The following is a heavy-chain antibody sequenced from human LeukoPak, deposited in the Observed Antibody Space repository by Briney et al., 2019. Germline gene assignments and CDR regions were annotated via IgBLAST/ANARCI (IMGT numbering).Heavy chain of an antibody. V-gene: IGHV1-18*01. J-gene: IGHJ4*02. CDR2: ISAYNGNT. CDR3: ARDPYDYVWGNKADY. CDR1: GYTFTSYG. D-gene: IGHD3-16*01. Sequence: GASVKVSCKASGYTFTSYGISGVRQAPGQGLEWMGWISAYNGNTNYAQKLQGRVTMTTDTSTSTAYMELRSLRSDDTAVYYCARDPYDYVWGNKADYWGQGTLVTVSS.